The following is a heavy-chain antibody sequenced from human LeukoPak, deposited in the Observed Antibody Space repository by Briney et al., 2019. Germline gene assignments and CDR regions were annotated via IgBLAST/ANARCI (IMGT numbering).Heavy chain of an antibody. Sequence: SETLPLTCTVSGGSISSYYWSWIRQPPGKGLEWIGYIYYSGSTNYNPSLKSRVTISVDTSKNQFSLKLSSVTAADTAVYYCARGGRDGYNYVSYYYYGMDVWGQGTTVTVSS. J-gene: IGHJ6*02. CDR3: ARGGRDGYNYVSYYYYGMDV. V-gene: IGHV4-59*12. D-gene: IGHD5-24*01. CDR2: IYYSGST. CDR1: GGSISSYY.